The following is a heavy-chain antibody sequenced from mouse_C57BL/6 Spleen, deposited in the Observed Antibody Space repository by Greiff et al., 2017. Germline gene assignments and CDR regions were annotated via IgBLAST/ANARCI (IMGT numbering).Heavy chain of an antibody. J-gene: IGHJ1*03. V-gene: IGHV5-6*01. CDR1: GFTFSSYG. CDR3: ARHKGDVGYFDV. D-gene: IGHD3-3*01. CDR2: ISSGGSYT. Sequence: EVMLVESGGDLVKPGGSLKLSCAASGFTFSSYGMSWVRQTPDKRLEWVATISSGGSYTYYPDSVKGRFTISRDNAKNTLYLQMSSLKSEDTAMYYCARHKGDVGYFDVWGTGTTVTVSS.